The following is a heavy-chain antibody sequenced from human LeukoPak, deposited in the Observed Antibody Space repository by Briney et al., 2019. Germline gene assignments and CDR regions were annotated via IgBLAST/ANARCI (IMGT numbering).Heavy chain of an antibody. J-gene: IGHJ4*02. Sequence: PGGSLRLSCAASGFTFSDAWMNWVRQAPGEGLEWVGRIKSKTDGGTTDYAVSVKGRFTISRDDSKNVLYLQMNSLKTEDTAVYYCSTDQWLVPDYWGQETLVTVSS. CDR3: STDQWLVPDY. V-gene: IGHV3-15*01. D-gene: IGHD6-19*01. CDR1: GFTFSDAW. CDR2: IKSKTDGGTT.